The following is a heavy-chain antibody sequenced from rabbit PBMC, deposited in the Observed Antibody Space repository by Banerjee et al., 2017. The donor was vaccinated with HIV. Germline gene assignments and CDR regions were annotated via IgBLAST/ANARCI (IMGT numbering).Heavy chain of an antibody. J-gene: IGHJ4*01. V-gene: IGHV1S40*01. CDR2: IYTSDSGDT. Sequence: QSLEESGGDLVKPGASLTLTCKVSGFDLSSNYYMCWVRQAPGKGLKLIACIYTSDSGDTWYANWAKGRFTISKTSSTTVTLQMTSLTAADTATYFCARAHIDYGGYDLWGPGTLVTVS. CDR1: GFDLSSNYY. CDR3: ARAHIDYGGYDL. D-gene: IGHD2-1*01.